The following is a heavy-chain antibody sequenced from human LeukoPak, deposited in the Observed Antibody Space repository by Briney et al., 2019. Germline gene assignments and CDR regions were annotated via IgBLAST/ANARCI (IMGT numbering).Heavy chain of an antibody. CDR2: IYYSGST. D-gene: IGHD6-25*01. J-gene: IGHJ3*02. Sequence: SETLSLTCTVSGVSVSSGSYYWRWIRQSPGKGLEFIGYIYYSGSTNYNPSLKSRFTISIDTSKNQFSLRLQSVGAADTAVYYCARGGSAFDIWGRGTMVTVSS. V-gene: IGHV4-61*01. CDR1: GVSVSSGSYY. CDR3: ARGGSAFDI.